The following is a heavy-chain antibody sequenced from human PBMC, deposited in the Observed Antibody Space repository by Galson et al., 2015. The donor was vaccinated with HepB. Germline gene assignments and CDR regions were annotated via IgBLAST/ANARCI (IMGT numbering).Heavy chain of an antibody. D-gene: IGHD1-1*01. J-gene: IGHJ4*02. Sequence: SLRLSCAASGFTFSSYGMHWVRQAPGKGLEWVAVIWYDGSNKYYADSVKGRFTISRDNSKNTLYLQMNSLRAEDTAVYYCARDGGEGETGTPVGYFDYWGQGTLVTVSS. V-gene: IGHV3-33*01. CDR2: IWYDGSNK. CDR1: GFTFSSYG. CDR3: ARDGGEGETGTPVGYFDY.